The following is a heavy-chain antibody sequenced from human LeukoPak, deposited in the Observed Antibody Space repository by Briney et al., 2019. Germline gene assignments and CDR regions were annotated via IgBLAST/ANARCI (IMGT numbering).Heavy chain of an antibody. Sequence: GESLKISCKASGYSFTGYWIGWVRQMPGKGLEWMGVIYPGDSDTRYSPSFQGQVTISADKSISTAYLQWSSLKASDTAMYYCQVAPQREVEGSPSSTSPQSVDAFDIWGQGTMVTVSS. CDR2: IYPGDSDT. CDR1: GYSFTGYW. V-gene: IGHV5-51*01. CDR3: QVAPQREVEGSPSSTSPQSVDAFDI. D-gene: IGHD2-2*01. J-gene: IGHJ3*02.